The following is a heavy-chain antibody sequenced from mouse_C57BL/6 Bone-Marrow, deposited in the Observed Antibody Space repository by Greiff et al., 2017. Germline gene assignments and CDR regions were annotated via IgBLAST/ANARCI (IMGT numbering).Heavy chain of an antibody. CDR1: GYTFTSYW. CDR3: ARIVLLPHWYFDV. V-gene: IGHV1-64*01. Sequence: QVQLQQPGAELVKPGASVKLSCKASGYTFTSYWMHWVKQRPGQGLEWIGMIHPNSGSTNYNEKFKSKATLTVDKSSSTAYMQLSSLTSEDSAVYYCARIVLLPHWYFDVWGTGTTVTVSS. D-gene: IGHD1-1*01. CDR2: IHPNSGST. J-gene: IGHJ1*03.